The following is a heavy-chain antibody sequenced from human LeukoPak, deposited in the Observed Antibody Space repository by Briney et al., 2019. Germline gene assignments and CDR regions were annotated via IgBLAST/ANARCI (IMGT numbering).Heavy chain of an antibody. CDR1: GCTFTSYG. V-gene: IGHV1-18*01. Sequence: ASVKVSCKASGCTFTSYGISWVRQAPGQGLEWMGWISAYNGNTNYAQKLQGRVTMTTDTSTSTAYMELRSLRSDDTAVYYCARDMSGYYPGNLDYWGQGTLVTVSS. J-gene: IGHJ4*02. CDR2: ISAYNGNT. CDR3: ARDMSGYYPGNLDY. D-gene: IGHD3-3*01.